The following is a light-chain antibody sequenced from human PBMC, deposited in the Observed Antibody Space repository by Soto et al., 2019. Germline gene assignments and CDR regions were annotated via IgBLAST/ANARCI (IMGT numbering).Light chain of an antibody. CDR2: GAS. CDR1: QSVNSGY. CDR3: QQYGNSPPSVT. Sequence: EIVLTQSPNTLSLSPGETATLPCRASQSVNSGYLVWYQQKPREAPRLLIYGASTTATGIPDRFSGSGSGTDFTLTISRLEPEDFAVYYCQQYGNSPPSVTFGPGTKVEIK. J-gene: IGKJ3*01. V-gene: IGKV3-20*01.